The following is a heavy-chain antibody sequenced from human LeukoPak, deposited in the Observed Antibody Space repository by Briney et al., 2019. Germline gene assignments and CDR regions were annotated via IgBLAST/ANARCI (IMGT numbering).Heavy chain of an antibody. D-gene: IGHD3-3*01. CDR1: GYTFTSYY. CDR3: ARGRDFWSGPPYYFDY. J-gene: IGHJ4*02. CDR2: INPSGGST. Sequence: ASVKVSCKASGYTFTSYYMHWVRQAPGQGLEWMGIINPSGGSTSYAQKLQGRVTMTRDTSTSTVYMELSSLRSEDTAVYYCARGRDFWSGPPYYFDYWGQGTLVTVSS. V-gene: IGHV1-46*01.